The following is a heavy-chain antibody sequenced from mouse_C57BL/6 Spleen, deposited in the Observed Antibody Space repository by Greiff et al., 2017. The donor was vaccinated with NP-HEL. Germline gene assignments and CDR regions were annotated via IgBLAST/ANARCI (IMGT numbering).Heavy chain of an antibody. CDR3: TNYYGSSYFYWYFDV. V-gene: IGHV1-15*01. CDR2: IDPETGGT. J-gene: IGHJ1*03. Sequence: VQLVESGAELVRPGASVTLSCKASGYTFTDYEMHWVKQTPVHGLEWIGAIDPETGGTAYNQKFKGKAILTADKSSSTAYMELRSLTSEDSAVYYCTNYYGSSYFYWYFDVWGTGTTVTVSS. D-gene: IGHD1-1*01. CDR1: GYTFTDYE.